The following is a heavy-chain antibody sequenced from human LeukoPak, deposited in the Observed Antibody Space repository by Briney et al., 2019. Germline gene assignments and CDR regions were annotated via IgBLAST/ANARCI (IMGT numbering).Heavy chain of an antibody. D-gene: IGHD3-22*01. J-gene: IGHJ4*02. CDR2: IYHSGST. V-gene: IGHV4-38-2*02. CDR3: ARDIPYYYGSSGYFDY. Sequence: PSETLSLTCAVSGYSISSGYYWGWIRQPPGKGLEWIGSIYHSGSTYYNPSLKSRVTISVDTSKNQFSLKLSSVTAADTAVYYCARDIPYYYGSSGYFDYWGQGTLVTVSS. CDR1: GYSISSGYY.